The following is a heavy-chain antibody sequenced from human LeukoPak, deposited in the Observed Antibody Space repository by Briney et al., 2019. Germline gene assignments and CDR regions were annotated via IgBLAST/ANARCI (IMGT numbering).Heavy chain of an antibody. J-gene: IGHJ3*02. V-gene: IGHV4-34*01. CDR1: GGSFSGYY. Sequence: SETLSLTCAVYGGSFSGYYWSWIRQPPGKGLEWIGEINHSGSTNYNPSLKSRVTISVDTSKNQFSLKLSSVTAADTAVYYCASPSLAYCGGDCQDAFDIWGQGTMVTVSS. CDR3: ASPSLAYCGGDCQDAFDI. CDR2: INHSGST. D-gene: IGHD2-21*02.